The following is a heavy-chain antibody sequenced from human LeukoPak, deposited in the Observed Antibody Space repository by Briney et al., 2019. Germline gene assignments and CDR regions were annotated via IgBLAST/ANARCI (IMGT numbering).Heavy chain of an antibody. CDR2: IKQDGSEK. D-gene: IGHD3-10*01. CDR3: ARRFGEGAFDI. CDR1: GFTFSSYW. Sequence: GGSLRLSCAASGFTFSSYWMSWVRQAPGKGLEWVANIKQDGSEKHYVDSVKGRFTISRDNAKKSLYLQMNSLRAEDTAVYYCARRFGEGAFDIWGQGTMVTVSS. V-gene: IGHV3-7*01. J-gene: IGHJ3*02.